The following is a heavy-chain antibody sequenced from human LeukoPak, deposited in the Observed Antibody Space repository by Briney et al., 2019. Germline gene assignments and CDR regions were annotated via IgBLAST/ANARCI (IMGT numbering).Heavy chain of an antibody. CDR3: ARTTLTGTTYFDY. J-gene: IGHJ4*02. D-gene: IGHD1-20*01. CDR1: GFTFSSYA. V-gene: IGHV3-30*04. Sequence: GGSLRLSCAASGFTFSSYAMHWVRQAPGKGLEWVAVISSNGNNKYYADSVKGRFTISRDNSKSTLYLQVNSLRAEDTAVYYCARTTLTGTTYFDYWGQGTLVTVSS. CDR2: ISSNGNNK.